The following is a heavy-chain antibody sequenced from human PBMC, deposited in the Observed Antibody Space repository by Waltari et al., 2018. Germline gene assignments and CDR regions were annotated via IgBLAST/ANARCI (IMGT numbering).Heavy chain of an antibody. J-gene: IGHJ3*02. CDR2: IYTSGST. D-gene: IGHD3-10*01. CDR1: GGSISSGSYY. V-gene: IGHV4-61*09. CDR3: ARGLFRSLGGTSRITLYAFDI. Sequence: QVQLQESGPGLVKPSQTLSLTCTVSGGSISSGSYYWSWIRQPAGKGLEWIGYIYTSGSTNYNPSLKRRVTISVDTSKNQFSLKLSSVTAADTAVYYCARGLFRSLGGTSRITLYAFDIWGQGTMVTVSS.